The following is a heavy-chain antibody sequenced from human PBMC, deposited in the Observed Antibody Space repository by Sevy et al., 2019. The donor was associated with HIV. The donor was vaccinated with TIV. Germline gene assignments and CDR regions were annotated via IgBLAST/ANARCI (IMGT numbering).Heavy chain of an antibody. CDR3: AAWGSSPGSYFDY. CDR1: GFTFSSYG. Sequence: GGSLRLSCAASGFTFSSYGMHWVRQAPGKGLEWVAFIRYDRSNKYYADSVKGRFTISRDNSKNTLYLQMNSLRAEDTAVYYCAAWGSSPGSYFDYWGQGTLVTVSS. D-gene: IGHD6-6*01. J-gene: IGHJ4*02. V-gene: IGHV3-30*02. CDR2: IRYDRSNK.